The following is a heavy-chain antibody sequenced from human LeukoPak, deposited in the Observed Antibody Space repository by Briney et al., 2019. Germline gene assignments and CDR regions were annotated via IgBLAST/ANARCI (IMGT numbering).Heavy chain of an antibody. J-gene: IGHJ4*02. CDR2: ISGSGGST. Sequence: GGSLRLSCAASGFTFSSYAMSWVRQAPGKGLEWVSAISGSGGSTYYADSVKGRFTISRDNSKNTLYLQMNSLRAEDTAVYYCAKPRDYGDYAPPHYWGQGTLVTVSS. V-gene: IGHV3-23*01. D-gene: IGHD4-17*01. CDR1: GFTFSSYA. CDR3: AKPRDYGDYAPPHY.